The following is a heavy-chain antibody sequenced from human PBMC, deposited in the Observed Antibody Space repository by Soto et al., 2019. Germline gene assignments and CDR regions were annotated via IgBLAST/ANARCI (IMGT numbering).Heavy chain of an antibody. D-gene: IGHD3-9*01. Sequence: SETLSLTCTVSGGSISSSSYYWGWIRQPPGKGLEWIGSIYYSGSTYYNPSLKSRVTISVDTSKNQFSLKLSSVTAADTAVYYCAGFYFDWFALPDYWGQGTLVTVSS. V-gene: IGHV4-39*01. CDR3: AGFYFDWFALPDY. CDR1: GGSISSSSYY. J-gene: IGHJ4*02. CDR2: IYYSGST.